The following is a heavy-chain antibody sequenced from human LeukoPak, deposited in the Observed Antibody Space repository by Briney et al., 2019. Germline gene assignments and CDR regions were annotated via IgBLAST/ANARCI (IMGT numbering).Heavy chain of an antibody. D-gene: IGHD3-16*01. CDR2: IYHSGST. Sequence: SETLSLTCTVSGGSISSYYWSWIRQPPGKGLEWIGYIYHSGSTNYNPSLKSRVTISVDTSKNQFSLKLSSVTAADTAVYYCARDRRGGSDMDYWGQGTLVTVSS. J-gene: IGHJ4*02. V-gene: IGHV4-59*01. CDR1: GGSISSYY. CDR3: ARDRRGGSDMDY.